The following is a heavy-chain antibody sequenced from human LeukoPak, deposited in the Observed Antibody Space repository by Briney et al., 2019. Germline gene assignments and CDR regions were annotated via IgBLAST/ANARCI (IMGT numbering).Heavy chain of an antibody. CDR2: ISTSSIYI. Sequence: GGSLRLSCAASGFTFSSYSMNWVRQAPGKGLEWVSSISTSSIYIYYADSVKGRFTISRDNAKNSLYLQMNSLRAEDAAVYYCARGQDTVITSRDAFDIWGQGTMVTVSS. V-gene: IGHV3-21*01. J-gene: IGHJ3*02. D-gene: IGHD4-23*01. CDR3: ARGQDTVITSRDAFDI. CDR1: GFTFSSYS.